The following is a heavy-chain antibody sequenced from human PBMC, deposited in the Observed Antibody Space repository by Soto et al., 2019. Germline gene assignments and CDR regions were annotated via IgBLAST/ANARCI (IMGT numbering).Heavy chain of an antibody. Sequence: QVQLQESGPGLVKPSGTLSLTCAVSSGSISSSNWWSWVRQPPGKGLEWIGEIYHSGSTNYNPSLKSRGTISVDKSKNQFALKLSSVTAADTAVYYCARVSHSSSGYFDYWGQGTLVTVSS. CDR2: IYHSGST. D-gene: IGHD6-6*01. V-gene: IGHV4-4*02. J-gene: IGHJ4*02. CDR1: SGSISSSNW. CDR3: ARVSHSSSGYFDY.